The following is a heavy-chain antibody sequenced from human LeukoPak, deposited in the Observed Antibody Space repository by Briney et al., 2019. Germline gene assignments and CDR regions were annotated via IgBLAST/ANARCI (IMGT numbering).Heavy chain of an antibody. J-gene: IGHJ4*02. Sequence: GGSLRLSCAASGFTFNPYGMHWVRQAPGKGLEWVALIWYDGSNKFYADSVKGRFTISRDNSKNTLFLQMNSLRAEDTAIYYCARALPGNTYGYIDYWGQGTLVTVSS. CDR3: ARALPGNTYGYIDY. CDR2: IWYDGSNK. V-gene: IGHV3-33*01. CDR1: GFTFNPYG. D-gene: IGHD5-18*01.